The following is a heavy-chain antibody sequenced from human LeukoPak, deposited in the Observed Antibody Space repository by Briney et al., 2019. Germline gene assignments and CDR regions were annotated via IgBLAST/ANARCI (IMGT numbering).Heavy chain of an antibody. Sequence: TGGSLRLSCAASGFTFGRFWMNWVRQAPGKGLEWVATIKQDGSEKYYVDSVEGRFTVSKDNARNSLHLQLNSLGAEDTAVYYSAGDSCFDFWGQGTLVTVSS. CDR1: GFTFGRFW. CDR3: AGDSCFDF. CDR2: IKQDGSEK. J-gene: IGHJ4*02. V-gene: IGHV3-7*04.